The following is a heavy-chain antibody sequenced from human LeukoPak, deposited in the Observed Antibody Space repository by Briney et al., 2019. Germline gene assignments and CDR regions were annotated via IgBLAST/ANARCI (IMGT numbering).Heavy chain of an antibody. J-gene: IGHJ5*02. CDR3: AKNSHYYGSGSYNWFDP. CDR1: GFTFSSYA. V-gene: IGHV3-23*01. Sequence: GGSLRLSCAASGFTFSSYAVSWVRQAPGKGLEWVSAISGSGGSTYYADSVKGRFPISRDNSKNTLYLQMNSLRAEHTAVYYCAKNSHYYGSGSYNWFDPWGQGTLVTVSS. D-gene: IGHD3-10*01. CDR2: ISGSGGST.